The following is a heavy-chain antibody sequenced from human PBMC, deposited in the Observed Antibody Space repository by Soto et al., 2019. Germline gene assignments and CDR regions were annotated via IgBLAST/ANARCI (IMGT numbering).Heavy chain of an antibody. CDR1: GYTFTSYD. CDR2: MNPNSGNT. CDR3: ASNRYCSGGSCYSGAHGAFDI. Sequence: ASVKVSCKASGYTFTSYDINWVRQATGQGLEWMGWMNPNSGNTGYAQKFQGRVTMTRNTSISTAYMELSSLRSEDTAVYYCASNRYCSGGSCYSGAHGAFDIWGQGTMVTVSS. J-gene: IGHJ3*02. V-gene: IGHV1-8*01. D-gene: IGHD2-15*01.